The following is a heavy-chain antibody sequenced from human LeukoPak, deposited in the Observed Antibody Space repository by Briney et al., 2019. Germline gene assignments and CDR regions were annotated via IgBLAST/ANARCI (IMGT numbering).Heavy chain of an antibody. CDR2: ISSSGTTI. V-gene: IGHV3-48*03. CDR3: ARDPAFGLSGHYMDV. J-gene: IGHJ6*03. Sequence: GGSLRLSCAASGFTFSSYEMNWVRQAPGKGLEWVPYISSSGTTIYYADSVKGRFTISRDNAKNSLYLQMNSLRAEDTAVYYCARDPAFGLSGHYMDVWGKGTTVTISS. D-gene: IGHD3-16*01. CDR1: GFTFSSYE.